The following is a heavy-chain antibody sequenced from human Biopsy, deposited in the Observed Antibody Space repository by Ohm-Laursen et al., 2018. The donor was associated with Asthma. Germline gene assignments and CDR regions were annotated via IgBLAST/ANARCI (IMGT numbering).Heavy chain of an antibody. CDR1: GFTFSSYA. Sequence: LRLSCTASGFTFSSYAMSWVRQPPGKGLEWIGYIYYIGSTYYNPSLKSRVAISLDTSKNQFSLKLSSVTAADTAVYFCARRGGVRRYFDYWGQGTLVTVSS. CDR2: IYYIGST. J-gene: IGHJ4*02. V-gene: IGHV4-30-4*01. D-gene: IGHD3-16*01. CDR3: ARRGGVRRYFDY.